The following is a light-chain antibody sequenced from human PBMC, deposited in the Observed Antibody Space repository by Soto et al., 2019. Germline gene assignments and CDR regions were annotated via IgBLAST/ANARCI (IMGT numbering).Light chain of an antibody. CDR1: QGISSY. CDR3: QQYQRYPPS. J-gene: IGKJ4*01. CDR2: AAN. Sequence: DIQLTQSPSFLSASVGDRVIITCRASQGISSYLAWYQQKPGKAPKLLIYAANTLQSGVPSRFSGSGSGTEFTLTISSLQSEDFATYYCQQYQRYPPSFGGGTKLEIK. V-gene: IGKV1-9*01.